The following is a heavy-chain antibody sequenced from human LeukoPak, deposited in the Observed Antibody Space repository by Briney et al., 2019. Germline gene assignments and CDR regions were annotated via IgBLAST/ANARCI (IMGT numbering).Heavy chain of an antibody. J-gene: IGHJ4*02. CDR2: IKQDGSEK. CDR3: ACSRGEALDPFDY. CDR1: GFTFSSYW. V-gene: IGHV3-7*01. Sequence: RAGGSLRLSCAASGFTFSSYWMSWVRQAPGKGLEWVANIKQDGSEKYYVDSVKGRFTISRDNAKNSLYLQMNSLRAEDTAVYYCACSRGEALDPFDYWGQGTLVTVSS. D-gene: IGHD3-16*01.